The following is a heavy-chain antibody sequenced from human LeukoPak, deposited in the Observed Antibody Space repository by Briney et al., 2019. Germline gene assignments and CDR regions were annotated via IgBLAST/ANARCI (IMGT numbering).Heavy chain of an antibody. CDR1: GFTFSSYA. Sequence: GGSLRLSCSASGFTFSSYATHWVRQAPGKGLEYVSGISSNGGRTDYADSVKGRFTISRDNSKNTLYLQMSSLRAEDTAVYYCVKGITMIAKLPLDYWGQGTLVTVSS. CDR2: ISSNGGRT. D-gene: IGHD3-22*01. V-gene: IGHV3-64D*09. CDR3: VKGITMIAKLPLDY. J-gene: IGHJ4*02.